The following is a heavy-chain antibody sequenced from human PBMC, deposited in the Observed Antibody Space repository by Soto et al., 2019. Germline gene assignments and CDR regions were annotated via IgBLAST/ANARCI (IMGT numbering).Heavy chain of an antibody. CDR2: ISRGSATI. J-gene: IGHJ4*02. V-gene: IGHV3-48*02. CDR3: ATDLSVGVSKKPFDY. D-gene: IGHD3-22*01. Sequence: EVQLVEAGGGLVQPGGSLRLSCTASGFTFSYYSLNWVRQGPGKGLEWVAHISRGSATINYSDSVRSRFTISRDDAKDSLYLQMNSLRHEDTAIYYCATDLSVGVSKKPFDYWGQGTLSTVSS. CDR1: GFTFSYYS.